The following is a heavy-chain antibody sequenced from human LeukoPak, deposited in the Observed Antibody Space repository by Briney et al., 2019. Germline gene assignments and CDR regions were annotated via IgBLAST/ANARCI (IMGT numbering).Heavy chain of an antibody. CDR1: GFTFDDYA. CDR2: ISWNSGSI. D-gene: IGHD6-19*01. J-gene: IGHJ3*02. V-gene: IGHV3-9*03. Sequence: GGSLRLSCAASGFTFDDYAMHWVRQAPGKGLEWVSGISWNSGSIGYADSVKGRFTISRDNAKNSLYLQMNSLRAEDMALYYCAKDRGIAVAGTGAFDIWGQGTMVTVSS. CDR3: AKDRGIAVAGTGAFDI.